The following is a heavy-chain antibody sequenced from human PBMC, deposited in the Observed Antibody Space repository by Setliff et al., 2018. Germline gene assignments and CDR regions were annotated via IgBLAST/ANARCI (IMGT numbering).Heavy chain of an antibody. CDR2: IYPGDSDT. Sequence: GESLKISCKGSGYSFTTYWIGWVRQMPGKGLEWMGIIYPGDSDTRYSPSFQGQVTISADKSISTAYLQWSSLKASDTAIYYCSRPAYSSRWYEIKGFDYWGQGTLVTVSS. CDR3: SRPAYSSRWYEIKGFDY. CDR1: GYSFTTYW. V-gene: IGHV5-51*01. D-gene: IGHD6-13*01. J-gene: IGHJ4*02.